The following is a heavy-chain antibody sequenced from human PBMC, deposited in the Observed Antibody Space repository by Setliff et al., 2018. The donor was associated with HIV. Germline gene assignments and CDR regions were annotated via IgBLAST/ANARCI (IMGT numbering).Heavy chain of an antibody. CDR1: GGTVSRLT. J-gene: IGHJ4*02. CDR2: LIAMYGTA. D-gene: IGHD2-15*01. Sequence: SVKVSCKASGGTVSRLTFGWVRQVPGQGLEWMGGLIAMYGTANYAQKFQGRVTMTADDSTNTAYMELSSLRSEDTAMYYCARDPASPAYYARFDYWGQGTLVTVSS. CDR3: ARDPASPAYYARFDY. V-gene: IGHV1-69*13.